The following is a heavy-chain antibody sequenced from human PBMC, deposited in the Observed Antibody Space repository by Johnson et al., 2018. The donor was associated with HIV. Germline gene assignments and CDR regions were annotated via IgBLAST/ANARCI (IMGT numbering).Heavy chain of an antibody. CDR1: GFTFSSYA. Sequence: QVQLVESGGGVVQPGRSLRLSCAASGFTFSSYAMHWVRQAPGKGLAWVAVISYDGSNKYYADSVKGRFTISRDNSKNTLYLQMNSLRAEDTAVYYCARESKAEFWLDHAFDIWGQGTMVTVSS. V-gene: IGHV3-30*04. D-gene: IGHD3-9*01. J-gene: IGHJ3*02. CDR2: ISYDGSNK. CDR3: ARESKAEFWLDHAFDI.